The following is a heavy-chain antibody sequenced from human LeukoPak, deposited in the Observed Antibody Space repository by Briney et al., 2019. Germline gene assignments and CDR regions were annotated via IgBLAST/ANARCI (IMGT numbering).Heavy chain of an antibody. J-gene: IGHJ4*02. V-gene: IGHV3-23*01. CDR1: GFTFSSYA. Sequence: GGSLRLSCAASGFTFSSYAMSWVRQAPGKGLKWVSTINDNGADTYYADSVKGRFTISRDNSYNTVSLQMNSLRDEDTGVYYCARVCSGSYDYWGQGTLVTVSS. D-gene: IGHD1-26*01. CDR2: INDNGADT. CDR3: ARVCSGSYDY.